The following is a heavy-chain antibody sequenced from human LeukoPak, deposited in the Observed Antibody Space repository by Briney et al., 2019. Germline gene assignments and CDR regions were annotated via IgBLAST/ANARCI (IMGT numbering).Heavy chain of an antibody. CDR1: GFTFNTFT. Sequence: PGGSLRLSCLASGFTFNTFTMNWVRQAPGKGVEWVSFINTKSTSMYYADSVNGRFTISRDNFRNSLYLQMNNLRAEDTALYYCVRDRDWAFDYWGQGTLVTVSS. V-gene: IGHV3-48*01. CDR3: VRDRDWAFDY. J-gene: IGHJ4*02. D-gene: IGHD3-9*01. CDR2: INTKSTSM.